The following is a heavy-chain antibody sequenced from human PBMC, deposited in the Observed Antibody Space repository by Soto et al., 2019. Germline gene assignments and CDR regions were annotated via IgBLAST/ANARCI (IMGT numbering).Heavy chain of an antibody. V-gene: IGHV3-33*01. Sequence: QVQLVESGGGVVQPGRSLRLSCAASGFTFSSYGMHWVRQAPGKGLEWVAVIWYDGSNKYYADSVKGRFTISRDNSKNTLYLQMNSLRAEDTAVYYCARALGGGSHDPDYWGQGTLVTVSS. D-gene: IGHD3-16*01. CDR2: IWYDGSNK. CDR1: GFTFSSYG. J-gene: IGHJ4*02. CDR3: ARALGGGSHDPDY.